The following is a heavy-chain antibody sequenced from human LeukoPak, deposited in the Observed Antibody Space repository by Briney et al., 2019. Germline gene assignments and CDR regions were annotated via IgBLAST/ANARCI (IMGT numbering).Heavy chain of an antibody. J-gene: IGHJ5*02. V-gene: IGHV3-23*01. CDR3: AKDGDIWLGDLNWFDP. D-gene: IGHD3-10*01. CDR1: GFTFTSYA. Sequence: PGGSLRLSCAASGFTFTSYALSWVRQAPGKGLEWVSTISGGGGNTYYADSVKGRFTISRGISKNMLYLQMNSLRAEDTAVYYCAKDGDIWLGDLNWFDPWGQGTLVTVSS. CDR2: ISGGGGNT.